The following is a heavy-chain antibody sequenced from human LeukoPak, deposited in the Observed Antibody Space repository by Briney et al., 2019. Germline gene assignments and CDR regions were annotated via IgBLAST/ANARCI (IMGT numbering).Heavy chain of an antibody. J-gene: IGHJ3*02. V-gene: IGHV1-69*19. CDR3: ARDRRYSGYDAAFDI. CDR2: IIPIFGTA. D-gene: IGHD5-12*01. CDR1: GGTFSSYA. Sequence: GASVKVSCKASGGTFSSYAISWVRQAPGQGLEWMGGIIPIFGTADYAQKFQGRVTSTPDESTSPAYMELSSLRSEDTAVYYCARDRRYSGYDAAFDIWGQGTMVTVSS.